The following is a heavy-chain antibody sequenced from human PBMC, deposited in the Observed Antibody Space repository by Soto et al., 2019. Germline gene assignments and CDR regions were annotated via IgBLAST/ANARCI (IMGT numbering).Heavy chain of an antibody. D-gene: IGHD6-13*01. Sequence: PGGSLRLSCAASGFTFSSYGMHWVRQAPGKGLEWVAVIWYDGSNKYYADSVKGRFTISRDNSKNTLYLQMNSLRAEDTAVYYCARDSSGEQQLVLVFDYWGQGTLVTVSS. V-gene: IGHV3-33*01. CDR2: IWYDGSNK. CDR1: GFTFSSYG. J-gene: IGHJ4*02. CDR3: ARDSSGEQQLVLVFDY.